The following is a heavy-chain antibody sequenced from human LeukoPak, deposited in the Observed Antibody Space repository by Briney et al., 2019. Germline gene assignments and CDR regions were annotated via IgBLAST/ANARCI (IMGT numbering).Heavy chain of an antibody. Sequence: ASVKVSCKASGYTFTSYGISWVRQAPGQGLEWMGWISAYNGNTNYAQKLQGRVTMTTDTSTSTAYMELRSLRSDDTAVYYCARRDYVWGSPGGAFDIWGQGTMVTVSS. CDR1: GYTFTSYG. V-gene: IGHV1-18*01. J-gene: IGHJ3*02. D-gene: IGHD3-16*01. CDR3: ARRDYVWGSPGGAFDI. CDR2: ISAYNGNT.